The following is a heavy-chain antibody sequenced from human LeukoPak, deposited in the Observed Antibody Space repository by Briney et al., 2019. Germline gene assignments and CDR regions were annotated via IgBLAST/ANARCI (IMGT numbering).Heavy chain of an antibody. CDR2: MYYSGST. V-gene: IGHV4-39*01. Sequence: PSETLSLTCTVSGGSVSSSSYYWGWIRQPPGKGLEWIGNMYYSGSTYYNTSLKSRVTISVDTSKNQFSLKVNSVNAADTAVYYCARHIEGSSLVIATFSVYYMDVWGKGTTVTVSS. J-gene: IGHJ6*03. CDR1: GGSVSSSSYY. CDR3: ARHIEGSSLVIATFSVYYMDV. D-gene: IGHD2-21*01.